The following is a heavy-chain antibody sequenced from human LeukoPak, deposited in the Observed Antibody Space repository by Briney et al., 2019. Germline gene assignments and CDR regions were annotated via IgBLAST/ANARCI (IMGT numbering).Heavy chain of an antibody. CDR3: ARDSYNYGPFDY. D-gene: IGHD5-18*01. CDR2: IYHSGST. J-gene: IGHJ4*02. CDR1: GGSISSGGYY. V-gene: IGHV4-30-2*01. Sequence: SQTLSPTCTVSGGSISSGGYYWSWIRQPPGKGLEWIGYIYHSGSTYYNPSLKSRVTISVDTSNNQFSLKLSSVTAADTAVYYCARDSYNYGPFDYWGLGTLVTVSS.